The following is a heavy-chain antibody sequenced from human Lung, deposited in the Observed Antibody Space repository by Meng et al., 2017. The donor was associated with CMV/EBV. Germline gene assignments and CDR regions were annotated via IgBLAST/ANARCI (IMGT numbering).Heavy chain of an antibody. CDR2: ISWNRGSI. V-gene: IGHV3-9*01. CDR1: GFTFDDYA. Sequence: SXRLSCAASGFTFDDYAMHWVRQAPGKGLEWVSGISWNRGSIGYADSVKGRFTISRDNAKNSLYLQMNSLRAEDTALYYCAKESSGFDYWGQGTLVTVSS. J-gene: IGHJ4*02. D-gene: IGHD6-19*01. CDR3: AKESSGFDY.